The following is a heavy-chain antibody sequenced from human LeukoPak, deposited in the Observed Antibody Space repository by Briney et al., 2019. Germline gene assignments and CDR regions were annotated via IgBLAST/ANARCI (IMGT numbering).Heavy chain of an antibody. CDR3: ARSSGRYCSGGSCYPGLRFDP. Sequence: SETLSLTCAVYGGSFSGYYWSWIRQPPGKWREWIGEINHSGSTNYNPSLKSRVTISVDTSKNQFSLKLSSVTAAHTAVYYCARSSGRYCSGGSCYPGLRFDPWGQGTLVTVSS. V-gene: IGHV4-34*01. J-gene: IGHJ5*02. CDR2: INHSGST. D-gene: IGHD2-15*01. CDR1: GGSFSGYY.